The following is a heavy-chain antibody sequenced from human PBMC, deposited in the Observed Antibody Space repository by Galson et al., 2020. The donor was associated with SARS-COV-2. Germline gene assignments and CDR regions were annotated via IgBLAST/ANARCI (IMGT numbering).Heavy chain of an antibody. CDR1: GFTFSSYG. CDR2: IWYDGSNK. CDR3: ARESYGGNWANWYFDL. Sequence: GESLKISCAASGFTFSSYGMHWVRQAPGKGLEWVAVIWYDGSNKYYADSVKGRFTISRDNSKNTLYLQMNSLRAEDTAVYYCARESYGGNWANWYFDLWGRDTLVTVSS. J-gene: IGHJ2*01. V-gene: IGHV3-33*01. D-gene: IGHD2-15*01.